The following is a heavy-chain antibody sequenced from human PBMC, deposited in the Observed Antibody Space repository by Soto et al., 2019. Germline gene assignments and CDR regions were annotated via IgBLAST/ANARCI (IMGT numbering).Heavy chain of an antibody. CDR2: IDPSDSYT. D-gene: IGHD3-3*01. CDR3: ARTSITIFGVVRGAFDI. CDR1: GYSFTSYW. J-gene: IGHJ3*02. Sequence: GESLKISCKGSGYSFTSYWISWVRQMPGKGLEWMGRIDPSDSYTNYSPSFQGHVTISADKSISTAYLQWSSLKASDTAMYYCARTSITIFGVVRGAFDIWGQGTMVTVSS. V-gene: IGHV5-10-1*01.